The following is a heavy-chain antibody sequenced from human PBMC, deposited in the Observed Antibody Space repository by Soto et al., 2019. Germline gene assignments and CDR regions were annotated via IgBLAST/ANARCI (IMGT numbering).Heavy chain of an antibody. J-gene: IGHJ4*02. Sequence: VQLVQSGGGVVQPGRSLRLSCAASGFTFSSFGMHWVRQAPGKGLEWVAVVFSDGNNKYYIDSVKGRLTISRDNSKSTLYLHMNSLRVEDTAVYYCARDLGSGSYSPDYWGQGTLVTVSS. CDR1: GFTFSSFG. V-gene: IGHV3-33*08. CDR2: VFSDGNNK. D-gene: IGHD3-10*01. CDR3: ARDLGSGSYSPDY.